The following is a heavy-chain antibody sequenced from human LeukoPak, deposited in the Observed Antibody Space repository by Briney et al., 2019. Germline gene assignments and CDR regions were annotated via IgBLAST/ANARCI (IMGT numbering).Heavy chain of an antibody. D-gene: IGHD3-22*01. CDR3: AREGGDNYDSSAYYRGLLDY. V-gene: IGHV1-69*01. CDR2: IITIFGTA. Sequence: ASVKVSCKASGGTFSSYAISWVRQAPGQGLEWMGGIITIFGTAKYAQKFQGRVTITADEATSTAYMELSSLRSEDTAVYFCAREGGDNYDSSAYYRGLLDYWGQGTLVTVSS. J-gene: IGHJ4*02. CDR1: GGTFSSYA.